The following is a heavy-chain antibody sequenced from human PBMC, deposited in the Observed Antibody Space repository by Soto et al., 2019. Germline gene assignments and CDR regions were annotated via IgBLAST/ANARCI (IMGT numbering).Heavy chain of an antibody. J-gene: IGHJ6*02. Sequence: SETLSLTCTVSGGSIISGNYSFICIRQPPGRGLEWIGCIYYSGSTYYNPSLKSRVTIPVDTSKNQFSLKLSSVTAADTAVYYCARQRGSYYDYYYYGMDVWGQGTTVTVSS. CDR1: GGSIISGNYS. D-gene: IGHD1-26*01. V-gene: IGHV4-39*01. CDR3: ARQRGSYYDYYYYGMDV. CDR2: IYYSGST.